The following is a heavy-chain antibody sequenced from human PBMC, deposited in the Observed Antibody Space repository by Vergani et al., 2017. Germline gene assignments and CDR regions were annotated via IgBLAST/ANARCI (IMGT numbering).Heavy chain of an antibody. CDR1: GGSFSGYY. J-gene: IGHJ6*02. V-gene: IGHV4-34*01. D-gene: IGHD3-22*01. Sequence: QVQLQQWGAGLLKPSETLSLTCAVYGGSFSGYYWSWIRQPPGKGLEWIGEINHSGSTNYNQSLKSRVTISVDTSKNQFSLKLSSVTAADTAVYYCAGDYYDSSGFYGMDVWGQGTTVTVSS. CDR3: AGDYYDSSGFYGMDV. CDR2: INHSGST.